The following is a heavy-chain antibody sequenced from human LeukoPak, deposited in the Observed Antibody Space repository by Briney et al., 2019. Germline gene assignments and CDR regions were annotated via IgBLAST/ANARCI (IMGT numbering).Heavy chain of an antibody. J-gene: IGHJ4*02. CDR3: ARVSGYRFDY. Sequence: PSETLSLTCTVSGGSISNYYWSWIRQPPGKGLEWIGYIYNGVNTTYNPSLKSRLTISVDTSRNQFSLKLSSVTAADTAVSYCARVSGYRFDYWGQGTLVTVSS. V-gene: IGHV4-59*01. D-gene: IGHD3-22*01. CDR2: IYNGVNT. CDR1: GGSISNYY.